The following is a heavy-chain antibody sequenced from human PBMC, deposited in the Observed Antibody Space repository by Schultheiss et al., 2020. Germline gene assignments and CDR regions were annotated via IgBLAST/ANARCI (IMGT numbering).Heavy chain of an antibody. Sequence: GGSLRLSCAASEFVFRNYSMHWVRQAPGKGLGWVAVTSYDGSRTFYADSVKGRFTLSRDNSKNTLYLQMNRLRVEDTAVYHCARPNGRYLNNWFDPWGQGTLVTVSS. CDR1: EFVFRNYS. CDR2: TSYDGSRT. D-gene: IGHD3-16*02. CDR3: ARPNGRYLNNWFDP. V-gene: IGHV3-30*04. J-gene: IGHJ5*02.